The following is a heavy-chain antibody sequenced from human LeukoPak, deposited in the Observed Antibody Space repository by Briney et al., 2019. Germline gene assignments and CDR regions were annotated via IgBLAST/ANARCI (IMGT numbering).Heavy chain of an antibody. CDR3: ASGEWELLRY. J-gene: IGHJ4*02. D-gene: IGHD1-26*01. V-gene: IGHV4-59*01. CDR2: IYYSGST. Sequence: SETLSLTCTVSGGSISSYYWSWIRQPPGKGLEWIGYIYYSGSTNYNPSLKSRVTISVDTSKNQFSLKLSSVTAADTAVYYCASGEWELLRYWGQGTLVTVSS. CDR1: GGSISSYY.